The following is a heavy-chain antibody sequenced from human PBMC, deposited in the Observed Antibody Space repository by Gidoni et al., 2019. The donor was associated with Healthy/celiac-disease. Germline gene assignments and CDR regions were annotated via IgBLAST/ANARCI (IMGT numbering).Heavy chain of an antibody. CDR3: ARDDSSGYSDY. CDR2: INHSGST. Sequence: QVPLQQLGAGLLKPSETLSLTFAVYGGSFSGSYCSWIRQPPGKGLEWIGEINHSGSTNYNPSLKRRVTISVDTSKNQFSLKLSSVTAADTAVYYCARDDSSGYSDYWGQGTLVTVSS. CDR1: GGSFSGSY. J-gene: IGHJ4*02. V-gene: IGHV4-34*01. D-gene: IGHD3-22*01.